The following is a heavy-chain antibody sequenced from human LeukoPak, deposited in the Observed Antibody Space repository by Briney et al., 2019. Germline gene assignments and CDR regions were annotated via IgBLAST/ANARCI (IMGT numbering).Heavy chain of an antibody. D-gene: IGHD6-13*01. V-gene: IGHV3-13*01. J-gene: IGHJ3*02. CDR2: IGTAGDT. CDR1: GFTFSSYD. CDR3: AKASSSWYLDAFDI. Sequence: GGSLRLSCAASGFTFSSYDVHWVRQATGKGLEWVSAIGTAGDTYYPGSVKGRFTISRDNSKNTLYLQMNSLRAEDTAVYYCAKASSSWYLDAFDIWGQGTMVTVSS.